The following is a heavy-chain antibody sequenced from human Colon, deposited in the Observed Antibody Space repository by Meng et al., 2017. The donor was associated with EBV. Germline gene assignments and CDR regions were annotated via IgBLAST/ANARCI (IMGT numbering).Heavy chain of an antibody. V-gene: IGHV7-4-1*02. J-gene: IGHJ4*02. Sequence: VQAWSGVKEPGASGEVSWKASGYTFTRYAMNWVRQAPGRGLGGMGWINPNPGNPTYAQGFTGRFVFSLDPSVSTAYLQISSLKAADTAVYYCARLYCSGGSCYTIDYWGQGTLVTVSS. CDR1: GYTFTRYA. CDR2: INPNPGNP. D-gene: IGHD2-15*01. CDR3: ARLYCSGGSCYTIDY.